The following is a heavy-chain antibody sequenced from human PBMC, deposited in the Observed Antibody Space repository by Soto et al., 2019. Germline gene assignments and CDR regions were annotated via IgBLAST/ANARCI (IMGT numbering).Heavy chain of an antibody. CDR2: ISSNAMTT. D-gene: IGHD3-16*01. Sequence: EVQLLESGGGLVKSGGSLRLSCVASGFTFSKYAMTWVRQAPGKGLEWGSSISSNAMTTDYADSVKGRFTISRDNSRNTLSLQMDSLRGDDAALYYCAKDKYTDSVRRVWFFDFWGRGTLVTVSS. J-gene: IGHJ2*01. V-gene: IGHV3-23*01. CDR1: GFTFSKYA. CDR3: AKDKYTDSVRRVWFFDF.